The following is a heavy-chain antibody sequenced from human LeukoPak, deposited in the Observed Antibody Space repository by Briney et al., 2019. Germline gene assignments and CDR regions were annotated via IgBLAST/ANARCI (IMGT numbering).Heavy chain of an antibody. Sequence: PSETLSLTCTVSGGSISSGSYYWSWIRQPAGKGLEWIGRIYTSGSTNYNPSLKSRVTISVDTSKNQFSLKLSSVTAADTAVYYCARSYLPGYDFWSGPGPSDPANAFDIWGQGTMVTVSS. J-gene: IGHJ3*02. CDR1: GGSISSGSYY. D-gene: IGHD3-3*01. CDR3: ARSYLPGYDFWSGPGPSDPANAFDI. V-gene: IGHV4-61*02. CDR2: IYTSGST.